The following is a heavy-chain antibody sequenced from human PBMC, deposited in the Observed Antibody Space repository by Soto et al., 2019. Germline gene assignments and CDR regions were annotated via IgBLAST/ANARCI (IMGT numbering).Heavy chain of an antibody. Sequence: SETLSLTCTVSGGSISSSYYWGWIRQPPGKGLEWIATIYYRGSTHYNPSLKSRVTISADTSKNQVSLKLSSVTAADTAVYYCAIHPGYCSGSNCYGYYTMDVWGQGTTVTVSS. CDR1: GGSISSSYY. CDR2: IYYRGST. V-gene: IGHV4-39*01. D-gene: IGHD2-2*01. CDR3: AIHPGYCSGSNCYGYYTMDV. J-gene: IGHJ6*02.